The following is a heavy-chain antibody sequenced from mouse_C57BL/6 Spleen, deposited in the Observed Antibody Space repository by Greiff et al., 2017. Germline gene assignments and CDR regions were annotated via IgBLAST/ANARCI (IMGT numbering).Heavy chain of an antibody. D-gene: IGHD2-3*01. CDR3: SIYDGYYFDV. CDR1: GFTFSNYW. J-gene: IGHJ1*03. CDR2: IRLKSDNYAT. Sequence: EVQRVESGGGLVQPGGSMKLSCVASGFTFSNYWMNWVRQSPEKGLEWVAQIRLKSDNYATHYAESVKGRFTISRDDSKSSVYLQMNNLRAEDTGIYYCSIYDGYYFDVWGTGTTVTVSS. V-gene: IGHV6-3*01.